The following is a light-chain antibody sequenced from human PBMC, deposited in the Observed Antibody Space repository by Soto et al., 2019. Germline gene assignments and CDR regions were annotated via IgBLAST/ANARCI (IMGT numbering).Light chain of an antibody. V-gene: IGLV2-23*01. J-gene: IGLJ2*01. CDR1: SSDVGSYNL. CDR2: EGS. CDR3: CSYARSSTLV. Sequence: QSALTQPASVSGSPGQSITISCTGTSSDVGSYNLVSWYQQHPGKAPKLMIYEGSKRPSGVSNRFSGPKSGNTASLTISGLQAEDEADYYCCSYARSSTLVFGGGTKVTVL.